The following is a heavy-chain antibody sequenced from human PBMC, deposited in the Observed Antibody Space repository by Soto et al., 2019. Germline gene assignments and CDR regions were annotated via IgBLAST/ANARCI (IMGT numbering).Heavy chain of an antibody. V-gene: IGHV3-15*07. Sequence: GGSLRLSCAASGFTFSNAWMNWVRQAPGKGLEWVGRIKSKTDGGTTDYAAPGKGRFTISRDHSKNTLYLQMNSLKTEDTAVYYCTTGSRPYSSGWLYYYYYGMDVWGQGTTVTVSS. CDR1: GFTFSNAW. CDR3: TTGSRPYSSGWLYYYYYGMDV. CDR2: IKSKTDGGTT. D-gene: IGHD6-19*01. J-gene: IGHJ6*02.